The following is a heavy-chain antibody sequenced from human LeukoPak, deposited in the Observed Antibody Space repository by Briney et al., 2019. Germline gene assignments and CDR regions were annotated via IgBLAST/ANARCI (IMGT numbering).Heavy chain of an antibody. CDR3: ARAATMVRGLRNYYYYMDV. CDR1: GFMFSRFW. Sequence: GGSLRLSCAASGFMFSRFWMSWVRQAPGKGLEWVANIKQDGSEKYYVDSVKGRFTISRDNAKNSLYLQMNSLRAEDTAVYYCARAATMVRGLRNYYYYMDVWGKGTTVTVSS. D-gene: IGHD3-10*01. V-gene: IGHV3-7*04. J-gene: IGHJ6*03. CDR2: IKQDGSEK.